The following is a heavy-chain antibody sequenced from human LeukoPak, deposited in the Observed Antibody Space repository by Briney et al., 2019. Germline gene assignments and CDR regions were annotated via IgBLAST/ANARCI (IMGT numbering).Heavy chain of an antibody. V-gene: IGHV3-74*01. CDR1: GRTFSSYW. J-gene: IGHJ4*02. Sequence: GGSLTLSCAASGRTFSSYWMHWVRQAPGKGLVWVSRINSDGSSTSYADSVKGRFTVSRENAKNTLYLQMNSLRAEDTAVYYCARVAAWDSSGYLFDYWGQGTLVTVSS. D-gene: IGHD3-22*01. CDR3: ARVAAWDSSGYLFDY. CDR2: INSDGSST.